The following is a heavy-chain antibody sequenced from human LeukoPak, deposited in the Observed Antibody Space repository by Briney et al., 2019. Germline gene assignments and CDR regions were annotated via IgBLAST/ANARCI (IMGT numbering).Heavy chain of an antibody. V-gene: IGHV1-2*02. CDR2: TNPNSGGT. Sequence: ASVKVSCKASGYTFTGYYMHWVRRAPGQGLEWMGWTNPNSGGTNYAQKFQGRVTMTRDTSISTAYMELSRLRSDDTAVYYCAISCSGGSCYSEGNYYMDVWGKGTTVTVSS. D-gene: IGHD2-15*01. CDR3: AISCSGGSCYSEGNYYMDV. J-gene: IGHJ6*03. CDR1: GYTFTGYY.